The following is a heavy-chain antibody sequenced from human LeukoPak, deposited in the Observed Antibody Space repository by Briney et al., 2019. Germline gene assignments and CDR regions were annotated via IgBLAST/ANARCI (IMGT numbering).Heavy chain of an antibody. Sequence: SETLSLTCTVSGGSISSYYWSWIRQPPGKGLVWIGYIYYSGSTNYNPSLKSRVTISVDTSKNQFSLKLSSVTAADTAVYYCARGYGGYFDYWGQGTLVTVSS. CDR1: GGSISSYY. CDR2: IYYSGST. D-gene: IGHD4-23*01. CDR3: ARGYGGYFDY. J-gene: IGHJ4*02. V-gene: IGHV4-59*01.